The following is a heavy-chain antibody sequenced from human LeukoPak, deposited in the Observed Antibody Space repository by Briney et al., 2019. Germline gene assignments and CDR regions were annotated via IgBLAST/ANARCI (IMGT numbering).Heavy chain of an antibody. CDR3: ARGGGSYSAYYYYYMDV. J-gene: IGHJ6*03. CDR1: GYTFTSYD. CDR2: MNPNSGNT. V-gene: IGHV1-8*01. D-gene: IGHD1-26*01. Sequence: ASVKVSCKASGYTFTSYDINWVRQATGQGLEWMGWMNPNSGNTGYAQKFQGRVTMTRNTSISTAYMELSSLRSEDTAVYYCARGGGSYSAYYYYYMDVWGKGTTVTISS.